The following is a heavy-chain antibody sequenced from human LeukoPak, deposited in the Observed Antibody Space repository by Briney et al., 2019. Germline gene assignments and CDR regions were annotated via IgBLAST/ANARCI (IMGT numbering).Heavy chain of an antibody. CDR2: IIPIFGTA. CDR1: GGTFSSYA. V-gene: IGHV1-69*13. D-gene: IGHD4-17*01. Sequence: ASVKVSCKASGGTFSSYAISWVRQAPGQGLEWMGGIIPIFGTANYAQKFQGRVTITADESTSTAYMELSSLRSEDTAVYYCAYDYGDGNLDYWGQGTLVTVSS. J-gene: IGHJ4*02. CDR3: AYDYGDGNLDY.